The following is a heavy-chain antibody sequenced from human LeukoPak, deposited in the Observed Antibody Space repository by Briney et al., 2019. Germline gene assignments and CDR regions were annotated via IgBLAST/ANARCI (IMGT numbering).Heavy chain of an antibody. CDR1: GFTFSSPW. Sequence: GGSLRLSCAASGFTFSSPWMSWVRQAPGKGLEWVANVKEDGSEKYYVDSVKGRYTISRDNAKNSLYLQMNSLRAEDTAVYYCARETAGLDVWGQGTTVTVSS. J-gene: IGHJ6*02. V-gene: IGHV3-7*04. CDR2: VKEDGSEK. CDR3: ARETAGLDV. D-gene: IGHD1-1*01.